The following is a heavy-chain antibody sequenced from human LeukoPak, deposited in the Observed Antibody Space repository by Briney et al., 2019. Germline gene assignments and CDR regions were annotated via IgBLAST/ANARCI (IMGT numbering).Heavy chain of an antibody. CDR3: ARLGYSGYDNV. CDR2: IYYSGST. V-gene: IGHV4-59*08. CDR1: GGSLSSYY. J-gene: IGHJ6*02. D-gene: IGHD5-12*01. Sequence: SETLSLTCTVSGGSLSSYYWSWIRQPPGKGLEWIGYIYYSGSTNYNPSLKSRVTISVDTSKNQSSLKLSSVTAADTAVYYCARLGYSGYDNVWGQGTTVTVSS.